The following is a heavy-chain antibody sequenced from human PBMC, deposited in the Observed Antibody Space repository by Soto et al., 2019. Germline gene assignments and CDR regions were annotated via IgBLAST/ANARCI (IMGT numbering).Heavy chain of an antibody. J-gene: IGHJ4*02. CDR3: ARDLQDIVVVVAAGGGYFDY. V-gene: IGHV3-33*01. D-gene: IGHD2-15*01. CDR2: IWYDGSNK. CDR1: GFTFSSYG. Sequence: QVQLVESGGGVVQPGRSLRLSCAASGFTFSSYGMHWVRQAPGKGLEWVAVIWYDGSNKYYADSVKGRFTISRDNSKNTLYLQMDSLRAEDTAVYYCARDLQDIVVVVAAGGGYFDYWGQGTLVTVSS.